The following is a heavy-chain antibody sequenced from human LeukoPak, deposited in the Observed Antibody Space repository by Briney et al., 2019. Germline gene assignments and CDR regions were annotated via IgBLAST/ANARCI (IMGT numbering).Heavy chain of an antibody. J-gene: IGHJ3*02. D-gene: IGHD3-3*01. Sequence: GGSLRLSCAASGFTVSSNYMSWVRQAPGKGLEWVSVIYSGGSTYYADSVKGRFTISRDNSKNTLYLQMNSLRAEDTAVYYCAGVSVFWSGYFRAFDIWGQGTMVTVSS. V-gene: IGHV3-66*01. CDR2: IYSGGST. CDR3: AGVSVFWSGYFRAFDI. CDR1: GFTVSSNY.